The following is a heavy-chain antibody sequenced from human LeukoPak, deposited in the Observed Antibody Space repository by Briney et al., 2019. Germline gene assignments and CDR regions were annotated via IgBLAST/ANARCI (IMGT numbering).Heavy chain of an antibody. CDR3: AKAKAAIRDCTSATCDWAFDI. CDR2: IDPSGGST. J-gene: IGHJ3*02. D-gene: IGHD3-9*01. V-gene: IGHV1-46*01. Sequence: ASVKLSCKAAGYTFTTYYIHWVRQAPGQGHEWKGIIDPSGGSTTYSQNFQGRVAMTRDTSTTTLYMELSSLTSDDTAVYFCAKAKAAIRDCTSATCDWAFDIWGQGTKVTVSS. CDR1: GYTFTTYY.